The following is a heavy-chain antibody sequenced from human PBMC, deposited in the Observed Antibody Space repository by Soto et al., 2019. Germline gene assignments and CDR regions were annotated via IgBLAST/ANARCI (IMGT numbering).Heavy chain of an antibody. Sequence: EVQLLESGGGLVQPGGSLRLSCVASGFTFSSYAMSWVRQAPGKGLEWVSVISGSGGSTYYADSVKGRFTISRDNSKNTLFLQITSLSSENTDVYYCAKPVRGGYSETDYWGHGTLGTVSS. CDR1: GFTFSSYA. V-gene: IGHV3-23*01. CDR3: AKPVRGGYSETDY. CDR2: ISGSGGST. J-gene: IGHJ4*01. D-gene: IGHD6-19*01.